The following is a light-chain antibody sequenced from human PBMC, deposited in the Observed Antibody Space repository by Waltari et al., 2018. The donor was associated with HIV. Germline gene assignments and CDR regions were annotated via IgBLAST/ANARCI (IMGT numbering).Light chain of an antibody. CDR3: LYYGSPSKT. CDR1: HDVYTW. CDR2: KAS. V-gene: IGKV1-5*03. Sequence: DIQMTQSLATLSASVGDRVTITCRASHDVYTWLAWYQQKPGQVPKIMIYKASTLASGVPSRFSGSGWGTDFTLTIASLQPDDYATYYCLYYGSPSKTFGPGTKVDI. J-gene: IGKJ1*01.